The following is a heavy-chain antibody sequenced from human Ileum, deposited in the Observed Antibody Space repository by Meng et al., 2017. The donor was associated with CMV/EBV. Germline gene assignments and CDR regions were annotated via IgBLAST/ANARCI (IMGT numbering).Heavy chain of an antibody. CDR3: ARTTKARTSYYDTFDY. CDR2: VFWDDDK. J-gene: IGHJ4*02. CDR1: GFSLTRGVG. D-gene: IGHD3-22*01. Sequence: QITLKESGPTVVKPTQTLTRTCTFSGFSLTRGVGVGWIRQPPGKALEWLAAVFWDDDKHYSPSLKSRLSIIKDTSNNQVFLTMTNVDPVDTASYYCARTTKARTSYYDTFDYWGQGTLVTVSS. V-gene: IGHV2-5*02.